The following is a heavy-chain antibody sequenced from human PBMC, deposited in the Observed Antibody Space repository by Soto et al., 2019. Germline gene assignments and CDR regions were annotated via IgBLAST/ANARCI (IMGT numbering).Heavy chain of an antibody. J-gene: IGHJ4*02. V-gene: IGHV1-69*06. CDR2: IIPLYGTV. CDR1: WGTFNSYG. CDR3: ARVRVIRGVIPRNFGL. Sequence: QAQLAQSVAEVKKPGASVTFSFNASWGTFNSYGISWVRHAPGQGLDWMGVIIPLYGTVNYAQKFQGRVTITADKSTSTAYMQRNRLSSDDTAVYYCARVRVIRGVIPRNFGLWGQATQVTVVS. D-gene: IGHD2-21*01.